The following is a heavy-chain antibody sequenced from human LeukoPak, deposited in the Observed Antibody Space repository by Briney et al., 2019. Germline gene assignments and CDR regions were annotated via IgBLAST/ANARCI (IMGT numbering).Heavy chain of an antibody. CDR3: ATYRQVLLPFES. J-gene: IGHJ4*02. D-gene: IGHD2-8*02. CDR1: GFTFSTFA. V-gene: IGHV3-23*01. Sequence: GGSLRLSCAASGFTFSTFAMIWVRQPPGKGLEWVSSIFPSGDEIHYADSVRGRFTMSRDNSKSTLSLQMNSLRAEDTAIYYCATYRQVLLPFESWGQGTLVTVSS. CDR2: IFPSGDEI.